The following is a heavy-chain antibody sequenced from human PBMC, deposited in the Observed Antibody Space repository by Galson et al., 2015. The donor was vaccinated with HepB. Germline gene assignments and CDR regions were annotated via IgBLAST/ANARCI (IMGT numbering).Heavy chain of an antibody. CDR2: INAGNGNT. CDR3: ARTRWGGSHEQLFDY. J-gene: IGHJ4*02. Sequence: QSGAEVKKPGESLRISCKASRYTFTSYAMHWVRQAPGQRLEWMGWINAGNGNTKYSQKFQGRVTITRDTSASTAYMELSRLRSEDTAVYYCARTRWGGSHEQLFDYWGQGTLVTVSS. V-gene: IGHV1-3*01. CDR1: RYTFTSYA. D-gene: IGHD1-1*01.